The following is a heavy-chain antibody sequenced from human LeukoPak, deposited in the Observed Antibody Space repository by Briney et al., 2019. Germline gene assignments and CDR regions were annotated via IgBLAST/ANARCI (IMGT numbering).Heavy chain of an antibody. CDR3: ARDNGGRFGYFDL. Sequence: SGGSLRLSCAASGFTFSTCWMSWVRQAPGKGLEWVANIKQDGSEKYYVDSVKGRFTISRDNAKNSLYLQMNSLRAEDTAVYYCARDNGGRFGYFDLWGRGTLVAVSS. D-gene: IGHD2-8*01. V-gene: IGHV3-7*04. CDR2: IKQDGSEK. CDR1: GFTFSTCW. J-gene: IGHJ2*01.